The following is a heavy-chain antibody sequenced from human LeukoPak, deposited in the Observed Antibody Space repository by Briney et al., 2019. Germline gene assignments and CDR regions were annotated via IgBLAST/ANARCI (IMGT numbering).Heavy chain of an antibody. CDR1: GGSFSGYY. D-gene: IGHD3-10*01. V-gene: IGHV4-34*01. Sequence: SETLSLTCAVYGGSFSGYYWSWIRQPPGKGLEWIGEINHSGSTNYNPSLKSRVTISVDTSKNQFSLKLSSVTAADTAVYYCARSITYVNWFDPWGQGTLVTVSS. CDR3: ARSITYVNWFDP. CDR2: INHSGST. J-gene: IGHJ5*02.